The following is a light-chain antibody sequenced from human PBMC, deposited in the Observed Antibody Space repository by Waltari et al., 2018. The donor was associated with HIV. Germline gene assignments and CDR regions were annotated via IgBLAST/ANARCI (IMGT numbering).Light chain of an antibody. J-gene: IGLJ7*01. CDR1: RSNTGAGYD. CDR2: GNT. V-gene: IGLV1-40*01. CDR3: QSYDRSLSGGV. Sequence: QSVLTQPPSVSGAPGQTVTISCTGSRSNTGAGYDIHWYQHLPGRAPKLLIYGNTNRPSGVPDRFSGSQSGTSASLVITGLQAEDEADYYCQSYDRSLSGGVFGGGTRLTVL.